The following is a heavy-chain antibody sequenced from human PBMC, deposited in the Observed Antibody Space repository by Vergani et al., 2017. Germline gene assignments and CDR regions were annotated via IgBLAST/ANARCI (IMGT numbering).Heavy chain of an antibody. D-gene: IGHD3-22*01. CDR1: GFTFSSYS. V-gene: IGHV3-48*01. CDR2: ISSSSSTI. CDR3: AKDLGAIARLSFVWDYYESSGYWGGCSDY. J-gene: IGHJ4*02. Sequence: EVQLVESGGGLVQPGGSLRLSCAASGFTFSSYSMNWVRQAPGKGLEWVSYISSSSSTIYYADSVKGRFTISRDNAKNSLYLQMNSLRAEDTAVYYCAKDLGAIARLSFVWDYYESSGYWGGCSDYWGQGTLVTVSS.